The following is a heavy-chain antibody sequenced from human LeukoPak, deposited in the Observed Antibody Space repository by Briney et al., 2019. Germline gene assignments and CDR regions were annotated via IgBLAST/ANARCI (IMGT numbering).Heavy chain of an antibody. CDR1: GYSFTSYW. CDR2: IYPGDSDT. D-gene: IGHD4-23*01. J-gene: IGHJ4*02. V-gene: IGHV5-51*01. CDR3: ARQLGNCRPDQ. Sequence: GESLKISCQGSGYSFTSYWIGWVRQRPGKGLEWMGIIYPGDSDTRYSPSFQGQVTISADKSISTVYLQWSSLKASDTAIYYCARQLGNCRPDQWGQGTLVTVSS.